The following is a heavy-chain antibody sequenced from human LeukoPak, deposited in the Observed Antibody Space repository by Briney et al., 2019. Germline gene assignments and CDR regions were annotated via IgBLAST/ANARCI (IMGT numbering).Heavy chain of an antibody. D-gene: IGHD4-17*01. J-gene: IGHJ3*02. V-gene: IGHV4-34*01. CDR1: GGSFSGYY. CDR3: STTAENDAFDI. CDR2: INHSGST. Sequence: PSETLSLTCAVYGGSFSGYYWSWIRQPPGKGLEWIGEINHSGSTNYNPSLKSRVTISVDTSKNQFSLKLSSVTAADTAVYYCSTTAENDAFDIWGQGTMVTVSS.